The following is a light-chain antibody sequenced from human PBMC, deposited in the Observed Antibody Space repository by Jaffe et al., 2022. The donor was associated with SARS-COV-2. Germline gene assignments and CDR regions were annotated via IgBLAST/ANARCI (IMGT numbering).Light chain of an antibody. J-gene: IGKJ2*01. CDR3: QQSYSTPYT. CDR1: QSITSY. Sequence: DIQMTQSPSSLSASVGDRVTITCRASQSITSYLNWYQQKPGKAPKLLIYAASSLQSGVPSRFSGSESGTDFTLTISNLQPEDFASYYCQQSYSTPYTFGQGTKLEIK. CDR2: AAS. V-gene: IGKV1-39*01.